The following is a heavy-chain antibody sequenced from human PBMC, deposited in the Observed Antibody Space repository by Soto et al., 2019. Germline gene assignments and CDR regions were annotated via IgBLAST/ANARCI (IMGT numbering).Heavy chain of an antibody. CDR1: GFTFSNYW. CDR3: AREVLSAAGYAFDI. V-gene: IGHV3-7*01. D-gene: IGHD6-13*01. J-gene: IGHJ3*02. Sequence: GGSLRLSCAASGFTFSNYWMTWVRQAPGKGLEWVANIKHDGSEKYYVDSVKGRFTISRDNAKNSLYLQMNSLRAEDTAVYYCAREVLSAAGYAFDIWGQGTMVTVSS. CDR2: IKHDGSEK.